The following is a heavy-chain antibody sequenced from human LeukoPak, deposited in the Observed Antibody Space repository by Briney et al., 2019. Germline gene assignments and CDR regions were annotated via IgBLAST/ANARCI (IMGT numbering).Heavy chain of an antibody. CDR3: ARAFDWLLYYFDY. D-gene: IGHD3-9*01. CDR2: ISYDGSNK. V-gene: IGHV3-30*04. CDR1: GFTFSSYA. J-gene: IGHJ4*02. Sequence: GGSLRLSCAASGFTFSSYAMHWVRQAPGKGLEWVAVISYDGSNKYYADSVKGRFTISRDNSKNTLYLQMNSLRAEDTAVYYCARAFDWLLYYFDYWGQGTLVTVSS.